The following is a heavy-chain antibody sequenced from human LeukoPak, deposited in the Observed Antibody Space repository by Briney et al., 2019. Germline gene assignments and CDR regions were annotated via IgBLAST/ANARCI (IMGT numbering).Heavy chain of an antibody. J-gene: IGHJ5*02. V-gene: IGHV4-59*11. CDR1: GGSISSHY. CDR3: ARGRDWFDP. Sequence: SETLSLTCTVSGGSISSHYWIWIRQPPGKGLEWIGYIYYSGSTNYNPSLKSRVAMSVDTSKNQFSLKLSSLTAADTAIYYCARGRDWFDPWGQGTLVTVSS. CDR2: IYYSGST.